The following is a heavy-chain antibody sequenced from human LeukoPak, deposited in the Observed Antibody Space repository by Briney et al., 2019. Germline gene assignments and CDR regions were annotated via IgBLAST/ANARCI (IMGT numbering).Heavy chain of an antibody. CDR2: INRDGSEK. CDR3: ARGRMSSSWYHSRYYYMDV. V-gene: IGHV3-7*01. J-gene: IGHJ6*03. Sequence: GGSLRLSCAVSGFTFSRCWMSGVRQAPGKGLEGVANINRDGSEKYYVDSVKGRFTISRDNAKNSLYLQLNSLRAEDTAVYYCARGRMSSSWYHSRYYYMDVWGKGTTVTVSS. CDR1: GFTFSRCW. D-gene: IGHD6-13*01.